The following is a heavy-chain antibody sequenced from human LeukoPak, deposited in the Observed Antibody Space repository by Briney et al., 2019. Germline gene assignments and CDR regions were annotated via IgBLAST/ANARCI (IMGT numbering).Heavy chain of an antibody. Sequence: ASVTVSCKASGYTFTNYGISWLRQAPGQGLEWMGWVSGSNGNTNYAEKFQDRVSMTSDTSTSTAYMELRSVRSDDTAVYYCARGGAGSGSYFFQWGLGTLVTVSS. J-gene: IGHJ4*02. CDR2: VSGSNGNT. CDR3: ARGGAGSGSYFFQ. D-gene: IGHD3-10*01. V-gene: IGHV1-18*01. CDR1: GYTFTNYG.